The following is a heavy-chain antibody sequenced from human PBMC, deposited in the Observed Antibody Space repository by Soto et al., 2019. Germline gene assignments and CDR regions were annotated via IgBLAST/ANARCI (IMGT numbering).Heavy chain of an antibody. CDR2: ISYDGSNK. Sequence: GGSLRLSCAASGFTFSSYAMHWVRQAPGKGLEWVAVISYDGSNKYYADSVKGRFTISRDNSKNTLYLQMNSLRAEDTAVYYCAKAIIRGYSYGSFDYWGQGTLVTVSS. CDR1: GFTFSSYA. CDR3: AKAIIRGYSYGSFDY. V-gene: IGHV3-30-3*01. J-gene: IGHJ4*02. D-gene: IGHD5-18*01.